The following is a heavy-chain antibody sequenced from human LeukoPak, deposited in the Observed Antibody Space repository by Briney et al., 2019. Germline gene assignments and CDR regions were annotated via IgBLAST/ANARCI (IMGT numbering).Heavy chain of an antibody. D-gene: IGHD6-19*01. Sequence: PSETLSLTCAVSGDSISSNYWWTWVRQPPGKGLEWIGEIHHSGSTNYSPSLKSRVTISVDNSRNQFSLGLSSVGAADTAVYYCARDQGRWLVRTFDYWGQGTLVTVSS. CDR3: ARDQGRWLVRTFDY. V-gene: IGHV4-4*02. CDR1: GDSISSNYW. CDR2: IHHSGST. J-gene: IGHJ4*02.